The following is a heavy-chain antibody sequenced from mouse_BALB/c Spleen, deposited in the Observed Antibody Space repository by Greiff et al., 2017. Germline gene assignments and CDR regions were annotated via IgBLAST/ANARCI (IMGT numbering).Heavy chain of an antibody. CDR1: GFTFSSYA. CDR2: ISSGGSYT. Sequence: EVHLVESGGGLVKPGGSLKLSCAASGFTFSSYAMSWVRQSPEKRLEWVAEISSGGSYTYYPDTVTGRFTISRDNAKNTLYLEMSSLRSEDTAMYYCARGLRRTGFDYWGQGTTLTVSS. V-gene: IGHV5-9-4*01. J-gene: IGHJ2*01. D-gene: IGHD2-4*01. CDR3: ARGLRRTGFDY.